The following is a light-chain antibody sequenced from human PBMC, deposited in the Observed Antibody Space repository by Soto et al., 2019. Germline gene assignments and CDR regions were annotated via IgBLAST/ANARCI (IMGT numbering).Light chain of an antibody. CDR2: ETN. Sequence: QSVLTQPPSVSAAPGQKVTISCSGSNSNIGNNYVSWYQQLPGTAPKLLIYETNKRPSGIPDRFSGSKSVTSATLGITGLQTGDEADYYCGTWDSSLSAWVFGGGTKLTVL. CDR3: GTWDSSLSAWV. J-gene: IGLJ3*02. V-gene: IGLV1-51*02. CDR1: NSNIGNNY.